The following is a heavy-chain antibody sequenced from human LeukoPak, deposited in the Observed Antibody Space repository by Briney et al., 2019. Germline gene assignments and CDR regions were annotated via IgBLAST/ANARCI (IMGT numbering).Heavy chain of an antibody. D-gene: IGHD5-12*01. V-gene: IGHV1-69*13. CDR2: IIPIFGTA. CDR3: AREGHHSGYDSFDY. J-gene: IGHJ4*02. Sequence: GASVKVSCKASGGTFSSYAISWVRQAPGQGLEWMGGIIPIFGTANYAQKFQGRVTITADESTSTAYMELSSLRSEDTAVYYCAREGHHSGYDSFDYWGQGTLVTVSS. CDR1: GGTFSSYA.